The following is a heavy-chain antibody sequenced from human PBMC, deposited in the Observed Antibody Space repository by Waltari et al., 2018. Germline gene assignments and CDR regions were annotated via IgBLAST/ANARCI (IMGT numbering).Heavy chain of an antibody. CDR2: VSYTGNT. CDR3: ARRGGYYYESWFDP. CDR1: GGSIGSRRRL. J-gene: IGHJ5*02. V-gene: IGHV4-39*01. D-gene: IGHD3-22*01. Sequence: QLQLQESGPGLVKPSETLSLTCTVSGGSIGSRRRLWGWIRQSPGKGLEWIASVSYTGNTYYNSTLKSRVTISVDTAKNQFSLRLSSVTAADTAVYYCARRGGYYYESWFDPWGQGTLVTVSS.